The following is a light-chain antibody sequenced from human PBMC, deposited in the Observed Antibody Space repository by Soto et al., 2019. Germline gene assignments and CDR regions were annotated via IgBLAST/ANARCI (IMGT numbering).Light chain of an antibody. CDR1: QYISRNY. J-gene: IGKJ1*01. CDR3: QQYGTSPRT. CDR2: AAS. Sequence: EIVLTQSPGTLSLSPGERVTLSCRASQYISRNYLAWYQQKPGQAPRPLIYAASSRAPGIPERFSGSGSGTDFTLTISRLEPEDFAVYFCQQYGTSPRTFGQGTKVEI. V-gene: IGKV3-20*01.